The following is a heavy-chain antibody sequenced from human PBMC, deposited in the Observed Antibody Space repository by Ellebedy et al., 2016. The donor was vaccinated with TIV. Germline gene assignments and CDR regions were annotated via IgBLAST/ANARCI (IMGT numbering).Heavy chain of an antibody. CDR3: AKRRVRSSTRTNTSFDY. J-gene: IGHJ4*02. CDR1: GFIFSNYG. CDR2: TSGSGGGS. V-gene: IGHV3-23*01. Sequence: GESLKISXAASGFIFSNYGMHWVRQAPGKGLEWVSTTSGSGGGSFYADSVKGRFTISRDNSKNTLYLQMNSLRVEDTAVYFCAKRRVRSSTRTNTSFDYWGQGTLVTVSS. D-gene: IGHD1-14*01.